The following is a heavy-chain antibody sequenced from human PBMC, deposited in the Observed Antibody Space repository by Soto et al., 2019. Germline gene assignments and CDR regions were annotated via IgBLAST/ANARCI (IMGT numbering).Heavy chain of an antibody. CDR3: ARVEIEMATIQLDY. CDR1: GGSISSGGYY. Sequence: SETLSLTCTVSGGSISSGGYYWSWIRQHPGKGLEWIGYIYYSGSTYYNPSLKSRVTISVDTSKNQFSLKLSSVTAADTAVYYCARVEIEMATIQLDYWGQGTLVTVSS. D-gene: IGHD5-12*01. CDR2: IYYSGST. J-gene: IGHJ4*02. V-gene: IGHV4-31*03.